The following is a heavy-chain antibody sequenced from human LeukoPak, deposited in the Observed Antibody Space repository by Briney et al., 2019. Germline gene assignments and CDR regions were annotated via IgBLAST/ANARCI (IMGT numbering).Heavy chain of an antibody. CDR1: GFTFSDYY. D-gene: IGHD5-12*01. Sequence: GGSLRLSCAASGFTFSDYYMSWIRQAPGKGLEWVSYISSSGRTINYADSVKGRFTISRDNAKNSLYLEMNSLRAEDTAVYYCARHIGHRNSGYDYWGQGTLVTVSS. CDR2: ISSSGRTI. V-gene: IGHV3-11*01. J-gene: IGHJ4*02. CDR3: ARHIGHRNSGYDY.